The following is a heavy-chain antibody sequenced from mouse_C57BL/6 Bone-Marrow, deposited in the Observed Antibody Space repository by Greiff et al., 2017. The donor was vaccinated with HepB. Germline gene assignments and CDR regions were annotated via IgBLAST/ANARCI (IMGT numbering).Heavy chain of an antibody. CDR3: TRDRYYGSRGYFDV. D-gene: IGHD1-1*01. CDR1: GFTFSSYA. V-gene: IGHV5-9-1*02. Sequence: EVNVVESGEGLVKPGGSLKLSCAASGFTFSSYAMSWVRQTPEKRLEWVAYISSGGDYIYYADTVKGRFTISRDNARNTLYLQMSSLKSEDTAMYYCTRDRYYGSRGYFDVWGTGTTVTVSS. J-gene: IGHJ1*03. CDR2: ISSGGDYI.